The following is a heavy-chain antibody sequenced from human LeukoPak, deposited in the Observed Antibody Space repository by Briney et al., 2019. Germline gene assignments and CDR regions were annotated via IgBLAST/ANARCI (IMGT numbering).Heavy chain of an antibody. V-gene: IGHV3-11*04. CDR1: GFTFSDYY. J-gene: IGHJ4*02. CDR2: ISGSENYI. Sequence: PGGSLRLSCEASGFTFSDYYMSWIRQAPGKGLEWLAYISGSENYIYYADSVKGRFTISRDNAKNSVYLQMDSLRVEDTARYYCARDFIPAATFHSWGQGTRVTVSP. D-gene: IGHD6-25*01. CDR3: ARDFIPAATFHS.